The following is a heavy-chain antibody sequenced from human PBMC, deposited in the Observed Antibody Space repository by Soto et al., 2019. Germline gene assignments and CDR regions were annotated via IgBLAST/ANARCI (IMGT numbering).Heavy chain of an antibody. CDR3: ASSYYYDSSGSLDAFDI. Sequence: GESLKISCKGSGYSFTGYWIGWVRQMPGKGLEWMGIIYPGDSDTRYSPSFQGQVTISADKSISTAYLQWSSLKASDTAMYYCASSYYYDSSGSLDAFDIWGQGTMVTVSS. CDR2: IYPGDSDT. CDR1: GYSFTGYW. D-gene: IGHD3-22*01. V-gene: IGHV5-51*01. J-gene: IGHJ3*02.